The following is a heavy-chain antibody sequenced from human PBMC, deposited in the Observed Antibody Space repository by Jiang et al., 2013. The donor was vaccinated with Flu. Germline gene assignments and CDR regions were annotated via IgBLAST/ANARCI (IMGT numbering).Heavy chain of an antibody. Sequence: KPSETLSLTCAVYGGSFSGYYWSWIRQPPGKGLEWIGEINHNGSTNYNPSLKSRVTISVDSSKSQFSLKLSSVTAADTAVYYCASVWFGELFGPFDIWGQGTMVTVSS. V-gene: IGHV4-34*01. J-gene: IGHJ3*02. D-gene: IGHD3-10*01. CDR3: ASVWFGELFGPFDI. CDR2: INHNGST. CDR1: GGSFSGYY.